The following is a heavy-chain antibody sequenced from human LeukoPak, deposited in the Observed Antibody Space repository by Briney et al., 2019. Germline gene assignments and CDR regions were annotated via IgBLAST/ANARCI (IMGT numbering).Heavy chain of an antibody. V-gene: IGHV3-23*01. D-gene: IGHD5-18*01. Sequence: GGSLRLSCAASGFTFSSYAMSWVRQAPGRGLEWASVISGSGSSTYYADSVKGRFTISRDNSKNTLYLQMNSLRAEDTAVYYCAKDKTAMIKSSFDYWGQGTLVTVSS. CDR1: GFTFSSYA. CDR2: ISGSGSST. J-gene: IGHJ4*02. CDR3: AKDKTAMIKSSFDY.